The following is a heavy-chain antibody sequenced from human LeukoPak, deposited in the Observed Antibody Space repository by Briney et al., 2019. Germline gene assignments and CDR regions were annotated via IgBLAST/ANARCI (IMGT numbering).Heavy chain of an antibody. J-gene: IGHJ3*02. CDR2: IYHSGST. D-gene: IGHD4-11*01. Sequence: KTSETLSLTCAVPGYSISSGYYWGWIRPPPGKGLEWIGSIYHSGSTYYNPSLKSRVTISIDTSRNQFSLKLSSVTAADTAIYSCATTVRADDAFDIWGQGTMVTVSS. V-gene: IGHV4-38-2*01. CDR1: GYSISSGYY. CDR3: ATTVRADDAFDI.